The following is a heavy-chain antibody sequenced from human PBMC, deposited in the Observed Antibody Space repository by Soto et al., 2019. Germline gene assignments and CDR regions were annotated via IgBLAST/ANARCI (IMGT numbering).Heavy chain of an antibody. CDR3: ARGGAARPDY. D-gene: IGHD6-6*01. CDR2: ITWDAGSA. V-gene: IGHV3-43D*04. J-gene: IGHJ4*02. CDR1: GFTFDDHT. Sequence: EVQLVVSGGLVVRPGGSLRLSCAGSGFTFDDHTMHWVRQAPGKGLEWVSLITWDAGSAFYADSVRGRFTISRDNAKNSLYLQMNSLRDEDTAVYYCARGGAARPDYWGQGTLVTVSS.